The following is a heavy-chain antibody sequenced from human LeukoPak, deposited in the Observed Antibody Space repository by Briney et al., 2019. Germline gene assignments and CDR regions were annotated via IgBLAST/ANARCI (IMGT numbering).Heavy chain of an antibody. CDR3: AKESHSGSLPRIDY. D-gene: IGHD1-26*01. J-gene: IGHJ4*02. CDR2: ISNSGAYP. V-gene: IGHV3-23*01. CDR1: GITFSIYA. Sequence: GGSLRLSCAASGITFSIYAMSWVRQAPRKGLEWVSAISNSGAYPYYAGSVKGRFTISRHNSKNTLYLQMNSLRAEDTAVYYCAKESHSGSLPRIDYWGQGTLVTVSS.